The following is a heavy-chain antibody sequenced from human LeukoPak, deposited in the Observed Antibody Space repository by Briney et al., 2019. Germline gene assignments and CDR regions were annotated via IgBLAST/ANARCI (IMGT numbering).Heavy chain of an antibody. CDR2: IYPGDSDT. D-gene: IGHD3-10*01. CDR1: GYSFATYW. J-gene: IGHJ6*02. V-gene: IGHV5-51*01. Sequence: GESLKISCKGSGYSFATYWIGWVRQMPGKGLELMGIIYPGDSDTRYSPSFQGQITISADKSTSTAYLQWSSLNVSDTATYYCARSLPEPMLRGYGMDVWGQGTTVTVSS. CDR3: ARSLPEPMLRGYGMDV.